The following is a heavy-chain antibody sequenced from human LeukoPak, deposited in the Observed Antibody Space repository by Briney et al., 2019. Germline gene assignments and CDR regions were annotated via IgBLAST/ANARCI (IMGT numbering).Heavy chain of an antibody. CDR3: ARSPEAIIVVPAAPALDY. CDR2: INPSGST. CDR1: GGSFSGYY. V-gene: IGHV4-34*01. J-gene: IGHJ4*02. Sequence: SETLSLTCAVYGGSFSGYYWSWIRQPPGKGLEWIGEINPSGSTNYNPSLKSRVTISVDTSKNQFSLKLSSVTAADTAVYYCARSPEAIIVVPAAPALDYWGQGTLVTVSS. D-gene: IGHD2-2*01.